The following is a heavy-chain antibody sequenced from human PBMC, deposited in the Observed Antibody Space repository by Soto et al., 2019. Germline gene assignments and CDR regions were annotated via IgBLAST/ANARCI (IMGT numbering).Heavy chain of an antibody. CDR3: ARSSAVITTLDYFDY. Sequence: PSETLSLTCTVSGGSISGSSYYWGWIRQPPGKGLEWIESIYYNGSTYYNPSLKSRVTISVDTFKNQFSLKLSSVTAADTAVYYCARSSAVITTLDYFDYWGQGTLVTVS. CDR2: IYYNGST. CDR1: GGSISGSSYY. V-gene: IGHV4-39*01. D-gene: IGHD3-22*01. J-gene: IGHJ4*02.